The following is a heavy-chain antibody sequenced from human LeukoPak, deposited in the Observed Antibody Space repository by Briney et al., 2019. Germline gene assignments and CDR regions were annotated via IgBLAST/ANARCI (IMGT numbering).Heavy chain of an antibody. CDR2: INPSGGST. Sequence: GASVKVSCKASGYTFTSYYMHWVRQAPGQGLEWMGIINPSGGSTSYAQKFQGRVTMTRDMSTSTAYMELRSLRSDDTAVYYCARVPRYFDWSLRGDYYYYYYMDVWGKGTTVTISS. V-gene: IGHV1-46*01. CDR3: ARVPRYFDWSLRGDYYYYYYMDV. CDR1: GYTFTSYY. D-gene: IGHD3-9*01. J-gene: IGHJ6*03.